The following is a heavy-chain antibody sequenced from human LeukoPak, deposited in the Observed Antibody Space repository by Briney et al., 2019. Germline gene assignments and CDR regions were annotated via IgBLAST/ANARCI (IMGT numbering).Heavy chain of an antibody. V-gene: IGHV4-4*07. J-gene: IGHJ4*02. CDR1: GGSISSYY. Sequence: SETLSLTCTVSGGSISSYYWSWIRQPAGKGLEWIGRIYTSGSTNYNPSLKSRVTMSVDTSKNQFSLKLSSVTAADTAVYYCAREITLYFWSGHLDYWGQGTLVTVSS. CDR2: IYTSGST. D-gene: IGHD3-3*01. CDR3: AREITLYFWSGHLDY.